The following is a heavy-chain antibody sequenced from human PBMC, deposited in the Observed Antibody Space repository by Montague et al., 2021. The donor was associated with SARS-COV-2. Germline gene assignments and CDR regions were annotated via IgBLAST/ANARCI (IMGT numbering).Heavy chain of an antibody. J-gene: IGHJ4*02. Sequence: SETLSLTCTVSGGSTSSEDYWWDWIRQPPGKGLEWIGNIHHTENTYYNPSLKNRVTISADTSKKQFSLSLNSVTAADTAIYYCARHRRGISGFDSWGLGTLVTASS. D-gene: IGHD3-3*01. CDR2: IHHTENT. CDR3: ARHRRGISGFDS. CDR1: GGSTSSEDYW. V-gene: IGHV4-39*01.